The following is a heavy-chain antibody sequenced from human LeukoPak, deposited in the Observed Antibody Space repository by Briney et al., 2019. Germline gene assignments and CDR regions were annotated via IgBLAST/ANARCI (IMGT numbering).Heavy chain of an antibody. CDR1: GFTFGDYA. CDR3: ARDLVGNDY. D-gene: IGHD2-8*02. V-gene: IGHV3-21*01. Sequence: PGGSLRLSCTASGFTFGDYAMSWVRQAPGKGLEWVSSISSSSSYIYYADSVKGRFTISRDNAKNSLYLQMNSLRAEDTAVYYCARDLVGNDYWGQGTLVTVSS. J-gene: IGHJ4*02. CDR2: ISSSSSYI.